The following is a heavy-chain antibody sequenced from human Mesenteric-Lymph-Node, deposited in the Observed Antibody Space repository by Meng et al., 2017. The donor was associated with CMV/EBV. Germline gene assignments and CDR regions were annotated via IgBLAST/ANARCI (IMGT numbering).Heavy chain of an antibody. CDR3: AGGRYGSGRPQGNLDY. Sequence: GTFSNYAINGERQAPGQGLEWRGGIIPNYDTTNYAQDFQGRVTITTDKSTSTSYMELSSLRSEDTAVYFCAGGRYGSGRPQGNLDYWGQGTLVTVSS. CDR2: IIPNYDTT. V-gene: IGHV1-69*05. D-gene: IGHD3-10*01. J-gene: IGHJ4*02. CDR1: GTFSNYA.